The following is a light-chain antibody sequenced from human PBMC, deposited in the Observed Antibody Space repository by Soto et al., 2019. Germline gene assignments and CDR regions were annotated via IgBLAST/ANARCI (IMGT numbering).Light chain of an antibody. CDR3: QQHDNWPRT. V-gene: IGKV3-15*01. CDR2: RAS. Sequence: ETVMTQSPATLSVSPGERATLSCRASQSVNSDLAWFQKKPGKAPRLLIYRASTKTTGIPARFSGGGSGTKFTLTISSLQSEDFAVYYCQQHDNWPRTFGQGTKV. J-gene: IGKJ1*01. CDR1: QSVNSD.